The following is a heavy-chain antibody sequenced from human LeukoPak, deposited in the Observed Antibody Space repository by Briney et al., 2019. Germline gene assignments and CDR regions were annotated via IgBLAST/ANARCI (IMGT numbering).Heavy chain of an antibody. CDR3: AKDDYDYVWGSYRSYFDY. CDR1: GFTFYNYA. Sequence: GGSLRLSCAASGFTFYNYAMNWVRQAPGKGLEWVSGISGDGRNTYYADSVKGRFTISRDNSKNTLYLQMNSLRAEDTAVYYCAKDDYDYVWGSYRSYFDYWGQGTLVTVSS. J-gene: IGHJ4*02. V-gene: IGHV3-23*01. D-gene: IGHD3-16*02. CDR2: ISGDGRNT.